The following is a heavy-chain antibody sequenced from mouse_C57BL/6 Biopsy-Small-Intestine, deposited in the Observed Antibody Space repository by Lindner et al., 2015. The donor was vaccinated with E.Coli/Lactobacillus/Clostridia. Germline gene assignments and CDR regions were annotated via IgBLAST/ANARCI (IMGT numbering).Heavy chain of an antibody. CDR2: IYPRDGST. Sequence: VQLQESGPELVKPGASVKISCKASGYAFSSSWMNWVKQRPGQGLEWIGRIYPRDGSTKYNEKFKGKATLTVDTSSSTAYMELHSLTSEDSAVYFCARVRVVGYAMDYWGQGTSVTVSS. V-gene: IGHV1-85*01. D-gene: IGHD1-3*01. CDR3: ARVRVVGYAMDY. CDR1: GYAFSSSW. J-gene: IGHJ4*01.